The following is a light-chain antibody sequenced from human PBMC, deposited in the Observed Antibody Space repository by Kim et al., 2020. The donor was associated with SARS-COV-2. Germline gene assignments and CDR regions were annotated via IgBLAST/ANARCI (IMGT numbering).Light chain of an antibody. J-gene: IGLJ3*02. CDR3: QVWDSTSDHRV. CDR2: YDT. CDR1: NFDRQP. V-gene: IGLV3-21*04. Sequence: APAQTARTPGGGDNFDRQPVHWYQQRPGQAPRLVISYDTDRPSGISQRISGSHSGSAATLTISGAEAGDEADYYCQVWDSTSDHRVFGGGTQLTVL.